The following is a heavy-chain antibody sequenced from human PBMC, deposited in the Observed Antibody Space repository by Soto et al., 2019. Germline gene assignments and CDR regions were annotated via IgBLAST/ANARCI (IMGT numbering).Heavy chain of an antibody. CDR2: INPGGGSA. Sequence: QVQLVQSGAEVKKPGASVKLSCNASGYTFSTYNMHWVRQAPGQGLEWMGIINPGGGSATYAQKVQGRVTMTRDTSTSTVYMELSSRRSEFTAVYYCARDLERSSGYSFKNWFDPWGQGTLVTVSS. D-gene: IGHD3-22*01. V-gene: IGHV1-46*01. J-gene: IGHJ5*02. CDR1: GYTFSTYN. CDR3: ARDLERSSGYSFKNWFDP.